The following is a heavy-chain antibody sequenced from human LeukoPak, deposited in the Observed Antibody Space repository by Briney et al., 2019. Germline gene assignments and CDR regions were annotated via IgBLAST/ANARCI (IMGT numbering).Heavy chain of an antibody. CDR1: GFTFSSYG. J-gene: IGHJ4*02. V-gene: IGHV3-33*06. D-gene: IGHD6-13*01. Sequence: GGSLRLSCAASGFTFSSYGIHWVRQAPGKGLEWVAVIWYDGTNKYYADSVKGRFTISRDNSKNTLYLQMNSLRAEDTAVYYCAKDRGSSWHPDFDYWGQGTLVTVSS. CDR3: AKDRGSSWHPDFDY. CDR2: IWYDGTNK.